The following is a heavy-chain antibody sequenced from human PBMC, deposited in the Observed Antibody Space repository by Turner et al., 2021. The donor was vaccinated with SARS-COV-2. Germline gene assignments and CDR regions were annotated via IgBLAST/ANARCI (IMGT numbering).Heavy chain of an antibody. CDR3: ARRLVVQGTDDYSYYYGMDV. CDR1: GGPISSSSYY. Sequence: QLQLQESGPGLVKPSETLSLTCTVSGGPISSSSYYWGWIRQPPGKGLEWIGNIYYCGSSNYNPSLKSGVTISVDTSKNQFSLKLSSVTATDTAVYYCARRLVVQGTDDYSYYYGMDVWGQGTTVTVSS. V-gene: IGHV4-39*01. J-gene: IGHJ6*02. CDR2: IYYCGSS. D-gene: IGHD3-22*01.